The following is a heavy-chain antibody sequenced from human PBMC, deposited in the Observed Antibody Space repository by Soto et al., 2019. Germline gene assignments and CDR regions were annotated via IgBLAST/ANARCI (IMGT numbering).Heavy chain of an antibody. D-gene: IGHD3-10*01. J-gene: IGHJ6*02. CDR1: GFTFSSYA. CDR2: ISGSGGST. CDR3: AKDWVGAPEV. Sequence: XVCLGLSCAASGFTFSSYAMSWVRQAPGKGLEWVSAISGSGGSTYYADSVKGRFTISRDNSKNTLYLQMNSLRAEDTAVYYCAKDWVGAPEVWGQGTTVTVSS. V-gene: IGHV3-23*01.